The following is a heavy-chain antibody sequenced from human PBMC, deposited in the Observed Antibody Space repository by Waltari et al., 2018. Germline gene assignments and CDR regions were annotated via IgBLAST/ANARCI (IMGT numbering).Heavy chain of an antibody. J-gene: IGHJ4*02. CDR2: IKQDGSEK. D-gene: IGHD2-8*02. V-gene: IGHV3-7*01. CDR1: GFTFSSYW. Sequence: EVQLVESGGGLVQPGGSLRLSCAAFGFTFSSYWMNWVRQAPGKGLGWVGNIKQDGSEKYNVDAVKGRFTISRDNAKNSLYLQMNSLRAEDTAVYYCARGRTDVDYWGQGTLVTVSS. CDR3: ARGRTDVDY.